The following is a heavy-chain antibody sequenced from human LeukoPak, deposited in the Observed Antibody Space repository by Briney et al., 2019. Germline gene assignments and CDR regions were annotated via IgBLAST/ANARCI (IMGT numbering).Heavy chain of an antibody. Sequence: PGGSLRLSCAASGFTFSSYSMNWVRQAPGKGLEWVSSISSSSSYIYYADSVKGRFTISRDNAKNSLYLQMNSLRAEDTAVYYCARDLRVTTSRSYYYYYGMDVWGQGTTVTVSS. CDR2: ISSSSSYI. J-gene: IGHJ6*02. D-gene: IGHD4-17*01. V-gene: IGHV3-21*01. CDR3: ARDLRVTTSRSYYYYYGMDV. CDR1: GFTFSSYS.